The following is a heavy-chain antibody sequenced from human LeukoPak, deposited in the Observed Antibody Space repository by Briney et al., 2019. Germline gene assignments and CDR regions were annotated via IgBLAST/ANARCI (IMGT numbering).Heavy chain of an antibody. CDR3: ARGTTTFDY. J-gene: IGHJ4*02. CDR2: ISSHNCNT. CDR1: GSTFTINS. D-gene: IGHD1-7*01. V-gene: IGHV1-18*01. Sequence: GAAVSLSSKASGSTFTINSISWGRDAPGQRHEWMGWISSHNCNTTYAQNFQGSFTMSTDTSTSTAYMELRGLRSDDTSAYYCARGTTTFDYWGQGTLVTVSS.